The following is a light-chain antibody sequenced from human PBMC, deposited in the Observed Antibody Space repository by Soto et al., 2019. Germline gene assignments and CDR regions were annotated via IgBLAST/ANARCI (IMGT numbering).Light chain of an antibody. Sequence: QSVLTQPPSASGSPGQTVAISCTGTSSDVGAYYYVPWYQQHPGTAPKLIIYDDTMRPSGVPDRVSGSKSGNSASLAVSGLQAEDEDDYCYSSDAGINNFVFGTGTKVTVL. V-gene: IGLV2-8*01. CDR1: SSDVGAYYY. J-gene: IGLJ1*01. CDR3: SSDAGINNFV. CDR2: DDT.